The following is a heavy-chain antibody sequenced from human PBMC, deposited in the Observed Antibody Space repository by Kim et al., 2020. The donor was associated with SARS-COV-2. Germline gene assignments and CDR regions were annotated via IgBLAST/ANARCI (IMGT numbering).Heavy chain of an antibody. D-gene: IGHD3-10*01. Sequence: ASVKVSCKTSGYTFTNYYMHWVRQAPGQGLEWMGIINPSDNYTTYAQKFQGRVTMTRDTSTSTVYMELSSLISEDSAVYYCARGYGSGSYRSHAGYWGQG. V-gene: IGHV1-46*01. CDR2: INPSDNYT. CDR3: ARGYGSGSYRSHAGY. J-gene: IGHJ4*02. CDR1: GYTFTNYY.